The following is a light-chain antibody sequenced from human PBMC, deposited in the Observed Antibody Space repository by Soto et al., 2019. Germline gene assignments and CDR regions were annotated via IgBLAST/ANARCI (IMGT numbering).Light chain of an antibody. J-gene: IGKJ4*01. V-gene: IGKV3-15*01. Sequence: EVVMTQSPATLSVSAGERVSLSCRASQTVDSHLAWYQQKPGQAPRLLIYGTDTRANGIPARFSGGGSGTECTLTISSLQSEDFAVYYCQQYDKWPLTFGGGTKVEIK. CDR2: GTD. CDR1: QTVDSH. CDR3: QQYDKWPLT.